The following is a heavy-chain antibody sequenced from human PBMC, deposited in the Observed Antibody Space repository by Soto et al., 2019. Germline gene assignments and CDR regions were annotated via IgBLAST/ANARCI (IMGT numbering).Heavy chain of an antibody. J-gene: IGHJ4*02. CDR3: AKTRQAPVGTHFFDL. V-gene: IGHV3-23*01. CDR2: VSADGVSS. Sequence: QLLESGGGLVQPGGSLRLSCAGSGFTFSSFAMGWVRQAPGKGLEWLSSVSADGVSSFSADSVRGRFRVSRDNSKNTLFLQMRFLRVEDTAVYYCAKTRQAPVGTHFFDLWGQGTQVTVAS. CDR1: GFTFSSFA.